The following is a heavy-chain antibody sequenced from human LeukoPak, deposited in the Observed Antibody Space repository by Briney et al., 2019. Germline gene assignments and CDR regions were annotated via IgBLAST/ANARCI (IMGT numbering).Heavy chain of an antibody. Sequence: GGSLRLSCAASGFTFSNAWMSWVRQAPGKGLEWVANIKQDGSEKYYVDSVKGRFTISRDNAKNSLFLQMNSLRAEETAVYYCARGEYYYDGGYWGQGTLVTVSS. J-gene: IGHJ4*02. CDR1: GFTFSNAW. CDR2: IKQDGSEK. D-gene: IGHD3-22*01. CDR3: ARGEYYYDGGY. V-gene: IGHV3-7*04.